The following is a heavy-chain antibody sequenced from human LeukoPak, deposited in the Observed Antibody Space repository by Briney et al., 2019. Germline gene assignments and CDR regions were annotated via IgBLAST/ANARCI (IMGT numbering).Heavy chain of an antibody. V-gene: IGHV3-7*01. Sequence: GSLRLSCAVSGLTFSSYWMTWVRQAPGKGLELVANIKQDGSEKYYVDSVKGRFTISRDNAKNSLYLQMSSVRAEDTAVYYCARVGCTSTSCLANWGQGTLVTVSS. D-gene: IGHD2-2*01. CDR3: ARVGCTSTSCLAN. CDR1: GLTFSSYW. CDR2: IKQDGSEK. J-gene: IGHJ4*02.